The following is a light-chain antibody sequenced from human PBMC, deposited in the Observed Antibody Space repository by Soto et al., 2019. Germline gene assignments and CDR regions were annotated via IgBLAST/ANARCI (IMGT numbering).Light chain of an antibody. CDR1: QSVSNH. CDR2: DAS. J-gene: IGKJ1*01. V-gene: IGKV3-20*01. CDR3: YQYDSSPWT. Sequence: IVLTQSPGTLSLSPGERATLSCRASQSVSNHLAWYQQKPGQSPRLVIYDASSRATGIPDRFSGSGSGTDFTLTISRLEPEDFAVYFCYQYDSSPWTFGQGTKVDIK.